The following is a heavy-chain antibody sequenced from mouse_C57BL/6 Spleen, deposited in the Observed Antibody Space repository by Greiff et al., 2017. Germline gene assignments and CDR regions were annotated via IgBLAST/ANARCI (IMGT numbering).Heavy chain of an antibody. J-gene: IGHJ4*01. CDR1: GYAFSSYW. V-gene: IGHV1-80*01. CDR3: ARSGITTVPYYYAMDY. Sequence: VQLQQSGAELVNPGASVKISCKASGYAFSSYWMNWVKQRPGKGLEWIGQIYPGDGDTNYNGKFKGKATLTADKSSSTAYMQLSSLTSEDSAVYFCARSGITTVPYYYAMDYWGQGTSVTVSS. D-gene: IGHD1-1*01. CDR2: IYPGDGDT.